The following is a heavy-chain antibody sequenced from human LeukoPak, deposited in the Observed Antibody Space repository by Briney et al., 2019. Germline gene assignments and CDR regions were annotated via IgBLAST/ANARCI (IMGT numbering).Heavy chain of an antibody. J-gene: IGHJ3*02. CDR2: AASDGSQT. Sequence: PGKSLRLSCGASGFTLGTYIMHWVRQAPGKGLQWVAAAASDGSQTFYIESVRGRFTISRDNSKNTLYLQMNTLRAEDTAVYFCARERQDTIVHSGAFDIWGQGTMVTVSS. CDR1: GFTLGTYI. V-gene: IGHV3-30-3*01. CDR3: ARERQDTIVHSGAFDI. D-gene: IGHD3-10*01.